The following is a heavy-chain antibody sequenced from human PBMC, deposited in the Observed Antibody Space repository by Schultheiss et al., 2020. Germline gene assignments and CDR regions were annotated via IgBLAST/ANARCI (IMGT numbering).Heavy chain of an antibody. CDR3: ARGATIFGVVMDV. J-gene: IGHJ6*02. CDR1: GGSLSGYY. V-gene: IGHV4-34*01. Sequence: SETLSLTCAVYGGSLSGYYWSWIRQPPGKGLEWIGYIYYSGSTYYNPSLKSRVTISVDTSKNQFSLKLSSVTAADTAVYYCARGATIFGVVMDVWGQGTTVTVSS. CDR2: IYYSGST. D-gene: IGHD3-3*01.